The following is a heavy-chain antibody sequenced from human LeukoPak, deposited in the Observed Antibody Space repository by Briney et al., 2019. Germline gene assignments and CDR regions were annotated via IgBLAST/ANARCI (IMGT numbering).Heavy chain of an antibody. V-gene: IGHV4-59*11. CDR1: GGSMSSRY. CDR2: VYYSGTT. CDR3: ARDVSRSGDLFGWFDP. D-gene: IGHD3-10*01. Sequence: PSETLSLTCTVSGGSMSSRYWSWIRQPPGKGLEWIGYVYYSGTTNSNPSLKSRVTISVDTSKNQFSLNLRSVTAADTAVYYCARDVSRSGDLFGWFDPWGQRTLVIVSS. J-gene: IGHJ5*02.